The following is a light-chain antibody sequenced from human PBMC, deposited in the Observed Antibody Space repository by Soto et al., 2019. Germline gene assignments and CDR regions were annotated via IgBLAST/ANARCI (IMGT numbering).Light chain of an antibody. V-gene: IGLV2-23*02. CDR3: CSYGGSRAV. CDR2: EVS. CDR1: SSDVGSHNL. J-gene: IGLJ7*01. Sequence: QSALPQPASVSGSPGQSITISCTGTSSDVGSHNLVSSYQQHPGQAPKLMIYEVSKRPLGVSTRFSASKSGNTASLTISGLQSEDEADYYCCSYGGSRAVFGVGTQLTVL.